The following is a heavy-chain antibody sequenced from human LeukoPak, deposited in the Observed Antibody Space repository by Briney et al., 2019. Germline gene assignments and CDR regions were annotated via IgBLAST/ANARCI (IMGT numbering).Heavy chain of an antibody. D-gene: IGHD6-13*01. Sequence: SETLSLTCTVSGGSISSVGYYLSWIRQHPRNRLEWIGYIYYSGSTYYNPSLKSRVTISVDTSKNQFSLKLSSVTAADTAVYYCARSAAGSYYYFDYWGQGTLVTVSS. J-gene: IGHJ4*02. CDR2: IYYSGST. CDR1: GGSISSVGYY. V-gene: IGHV4-31*03. CDR3: ARSAAGSYYYFDY.